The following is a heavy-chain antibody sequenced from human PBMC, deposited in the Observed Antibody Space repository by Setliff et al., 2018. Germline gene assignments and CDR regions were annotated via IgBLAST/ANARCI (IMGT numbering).Heavy chain of an antibody. CDR1: GFTFTDAKAW. CDR3: ARDSIMDV. Sequence: GGSLRLSCAASGFTFTDAKAWMSWVRQAPGKGLEWVADIKQDGSTKYYLDSVKGRFTISRDNAKRSLYLQMNGLRADDTALYYCARDSIMDVWGNGTTVTVSS. V-gene: IGHV3-7*01. J-gene: IGHJ6*03. D-gene: IGHD2-2*01. CDR2: IKQDGSTK.